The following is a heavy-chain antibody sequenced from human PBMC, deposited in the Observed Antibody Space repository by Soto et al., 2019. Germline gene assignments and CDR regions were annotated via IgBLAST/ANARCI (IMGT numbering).Heavy chain of an antibody. CDR3: TYSSGWYETFDY. Sequence: EVQLVESGGGLVQPGGSLKLSCAASGFTFSGSAMHWVRQASGKGLQWVGRSRSKANSYATAYAASVKGRFTISRDDSKNTAYLQMNSLKTEDTAVYYCTYSSGWYETFDYWGQGTLVTVSS. J-gene: IGHJ4*02. V-gene: IGHV3-73*01. CDR1: GFTFSGSA. CDR2: SRSKANSYAT. D-gene: IGHD6-19*01.